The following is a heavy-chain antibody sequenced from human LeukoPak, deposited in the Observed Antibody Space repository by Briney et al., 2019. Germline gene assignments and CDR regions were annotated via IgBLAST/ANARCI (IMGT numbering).Heavy chain of an antibody. CDR1: GGFISSSRYY. Sequence: SETLSLTCTVSGGFISSSRYYCACIRQPPGKGLEWIGSVFYTGTTDYNPSLNSRVTISIDTSKNQFSLNLGSVTAADSAFYYCAKYGSGTYWGQGTLVTVSS. CDR2: VFYTGTT. D-gene: IGHD3-10*01. CDR3: AKYGSGTY. J-gene: IGHJ4*02. V-gene: IGHV4-39*01.